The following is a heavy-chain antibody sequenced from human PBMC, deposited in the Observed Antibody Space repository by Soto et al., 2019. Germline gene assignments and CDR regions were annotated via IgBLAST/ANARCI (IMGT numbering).Heavy chain of an antibody. V-gene: IGHV3-9*01. J-gene: IGHJ4*02. Sequence: GGSLRLSCAASGFTFDDYAMHWVRQAPGKGLEWVSGISWNSGSIGYSDSVKGRFTISRDNAKNSLYLQMNSLRPEDTALYYCAKGTSRGYSYGWLDFWGQGTLVTVSS. CDR2: ISWNSGSI. D-gene: IGHD5-18*01. CDR1: GFTFDDYA. CDR3: AKGTSRGYSYGWLDF.